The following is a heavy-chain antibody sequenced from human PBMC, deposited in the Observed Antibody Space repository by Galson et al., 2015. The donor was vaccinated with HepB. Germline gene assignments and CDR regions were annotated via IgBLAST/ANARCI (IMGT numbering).Heavy chain of an antibody. J-gene: IGHJ4*02. D-gene: IGHD2-15*01. Sequence: SVKVSCKASGYTFGESGIIWVRQAPGQGLEWMGWISPYNANTNYAQKFRGRVTLTTVTSTTTAYMELRSLRSDDTAIYYCAREGSYCIGDACYYYFDYWGQGSLVTVSS. CDR3: AREGSYCIGDACYYYFDY. CDR2: ISPYNANT. CDR1: GYTFGESG. V-gene: IGHV1-18*01.